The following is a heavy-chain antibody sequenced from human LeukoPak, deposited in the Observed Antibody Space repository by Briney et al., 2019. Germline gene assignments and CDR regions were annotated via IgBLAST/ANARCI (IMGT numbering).Heavy chain of an antibody. CDR2: LNPNSGDT. CDR1: GYTFTNYY. J-gene: IGHJ4*02. Sequence: ASVKVSCKASGYTFTNYYIHWVRQAPGQGLEWMGWLNPNSGDTNHAQIFQGRVTLTTDTSTSTAYMELSSLRSDDSAVYYCAGEYCSGDSCRQGFVYCVEGRLVTVCS. D-gene: IGHD2-15*01. V-gene: IGHV1-2*02. CDR3: AGEYCSGDSCRQGFVY.